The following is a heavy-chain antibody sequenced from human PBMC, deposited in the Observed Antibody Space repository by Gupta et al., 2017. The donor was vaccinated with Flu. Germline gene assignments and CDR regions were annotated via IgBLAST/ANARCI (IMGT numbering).Heavy chain of an antibody. Sequence: VRQAPGKGLEWVANIKQDGSEKYYVDSGKGRFTISRDNAKNSLYLQMNSLRAEDTAVYYCARDRLRSGWTYYYYYYGMDVWGQGTTVTVSS. J-gene: IGHJ6*02. V-gene: IGHV3-7*01. CDR2: IKQDGSEK. D-gene: IGHD6-19*01. CDR3: ARDRLRSGWTYYYYYYGMDV.